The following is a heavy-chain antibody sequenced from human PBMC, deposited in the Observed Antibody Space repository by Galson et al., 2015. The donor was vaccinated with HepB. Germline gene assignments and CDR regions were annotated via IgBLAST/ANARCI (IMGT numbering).Heavy chain of an antibody. CDR2: IIPILGIA. Sequence: SVKVSCKASGGTFSSYAISWVRQAPGQGLEWMGRIIPILGIANYAQKFQGRVTITADKSTSTAYMELSSLRSEDTAVYYCASGIDDIVVVTAIGYYGMDVWGQGTTVTVSS. CDR3: ASGIDDIVVVTAIGYYGMDV. V-gene: IGHV1-69*04. J-gene: IGHJ6*02. CDR1: GGTFSSYA. D-gene: IGHD2-21*02.